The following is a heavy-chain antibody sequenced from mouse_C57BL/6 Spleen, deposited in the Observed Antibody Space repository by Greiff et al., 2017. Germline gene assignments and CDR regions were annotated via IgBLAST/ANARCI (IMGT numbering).Heavy chain of an antibody. V-gene: IGHV14-2*01. Sequence: VQLQQSGAELVKPGASVKLSCTASGFNIKDYYMHWVKQRTEQGLEWIGRIDPEDGETKSAPKFQGKATITADTSTNTAYLQLSSLTSEDTAVYYCARDYGKSFMDYWGQGTSVTVSS. J-gene: IGHJ4*01. CDR2: IDPEDGET. CDR3: ARDYGKSFMDY. D-gene: IGHD2-1*01. CDR1: GFNIKDYY.